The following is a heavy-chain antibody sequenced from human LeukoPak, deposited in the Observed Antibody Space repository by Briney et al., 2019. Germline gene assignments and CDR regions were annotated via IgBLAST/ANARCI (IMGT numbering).Heavy chain of an antibody. CDR3: ARVYYYDSSGYYRGLYYYGMDV. V-gene: IGHV4-59*01. Sequence: SETLSLTCTVSGGSISSYYWSWIRQPPGKGLEWIGYIYYSGSTNYNPSLKSRVTISVDTSKNQFSLKLSSVTAADTAAYYCARVYYYDSSGYYRGLYYYGMDVWGQGTTVTVSS. D-gene: IGHD3-22*01. CDR2: IYYSGST. J-gene: IGHJ6*02. CDR1: GGSISSYY.